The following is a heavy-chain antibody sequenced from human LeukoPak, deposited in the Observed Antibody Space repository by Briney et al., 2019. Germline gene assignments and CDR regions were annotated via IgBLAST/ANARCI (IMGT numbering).Heavy chain of an antibody. CDR3: ARDTDRSYGDDAGGFDY. V-gene: IGHV4-34*01. CDR1: GGSFSGYY. CDR2: INHSGST. J-gene: IGHJ4*02. D-gene: IGHD4-17*01. Sequence: SETLSLTCAVYGGSFSGYYWSWIRQHPGKGLEWIGEINHSGSTNYNPSLKSRVTISVDTSKNQFSLKLSSVTAADTAVYYCARDTDRSYGDDAGGFDYWGQGTLVTVSS.